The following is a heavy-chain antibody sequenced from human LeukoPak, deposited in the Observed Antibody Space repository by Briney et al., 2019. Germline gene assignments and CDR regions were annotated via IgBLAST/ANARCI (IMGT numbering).Heavy chain of an antibody. V-gene: IGHV4-59*01. CDR1: GGSINGYY. Sequence: SEILSLTCTVSGGSINGYYWSWIRQPPGKGLEWIGYIYDSGTTNYNPSLKSRGTISVDTSKNQFSLKLSSVTAADTAVYYCASTYSGSHPLNFDYWGQATLATVSS. CDR3: ASTYSGSHPLNFDY. CDR2: IYDSGTT. J-gene: IGHJ4*02. D-gene: IGHD1-26*01.